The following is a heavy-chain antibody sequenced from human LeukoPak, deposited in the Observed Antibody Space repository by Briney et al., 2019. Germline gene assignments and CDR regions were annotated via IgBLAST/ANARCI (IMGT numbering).Heavy chain of an antibody. CDR1: GGSFSGYY. J-gene: IGHJ4*02. V-gene: IGHV4-34*01. D-gene: IGHD2-2*01. CDR2: INHSGST. CDR3: ARGMQPRSPGVY. Sequence: PSETLSLTCAVYGGSFSGYYWSWIRHPPGKGLEWIGEINHSGSTDYNPSLKSRVTISVDTSKNQFSLKLTSVTAADTAVYYCARGMQPRSPGVYWGQGTLVTVPS.